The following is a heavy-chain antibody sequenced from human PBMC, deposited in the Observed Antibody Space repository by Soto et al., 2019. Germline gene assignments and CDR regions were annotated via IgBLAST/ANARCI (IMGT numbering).Heavy chain of an antibody. V-gene: IGHV1-69*01. Sequence: QVQLVQSGAEVKKPGSSVKVSCKASGGTFSSYAISWVRQAPGQGLEWMGGIIPIFGTANYAQKFQGRVTTTADESTSTAYMELSSLRSEATSVYYCARGERYYYDSSGPHYYGMDVWGQGTTVTVSS. CDR1: GGTFSSYA. J-gene: IGHJ6*02. CDR3: ARGERYYYDSSGPHYYGMDV. CDR2: IIPIFGTA. D-gene: IGHD3-22*01.